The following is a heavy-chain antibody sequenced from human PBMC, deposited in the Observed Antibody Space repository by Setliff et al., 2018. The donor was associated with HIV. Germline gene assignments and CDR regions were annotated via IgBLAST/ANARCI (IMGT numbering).Heavy chain of an antibody. CDR3: ARHRDPPGTSWIYYYYYMDR. CDR2: INHSGST. Sequence: SETLSLTCAVYGGSFSGYYWSWIRQPPGKGLEWIGEINHSGSTNYSPSLKSRVTISVDTSKNQFSLKLSSVTAADTGVYYCARHRDPPGTSWIYYYYYMDRWGEGTTVTVAS. D-gene: IGHD6-13*01. CDR1: GGSFSGYY. V-gene: IGHV4-34*01. J-gene: IGHJ6*03.